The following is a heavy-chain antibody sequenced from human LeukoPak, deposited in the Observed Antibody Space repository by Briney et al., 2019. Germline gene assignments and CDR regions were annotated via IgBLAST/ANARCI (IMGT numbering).Heavy chain of an antibody. CDR2: MNTTGST. J-gene: IGHJ4*02. V-gene: IGHV4-61*09. CDR3: ARFPGATTNY. Sequence: PSETLSLTCTVSGDSISIGSYYWSWLRQPAGKGLEWIGHMNTTGSTKYNPSLKSRVTISVDTSNNQFSLKVSSVTAADTAVYYCARFPGATTNYWGQGTLVTVSS. D-gene: IGHD5-24*01. CDR1: GDSISIGSYY.